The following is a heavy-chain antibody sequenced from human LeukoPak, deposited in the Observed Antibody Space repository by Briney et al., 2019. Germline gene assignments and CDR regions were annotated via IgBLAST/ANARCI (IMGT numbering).Heavy chain of an antibody. V-gene: IGHV3-21*01. CDR2: ISSSSSYI. CDR3: ARLGTCSGGSC. Sequence: GGSLRLSCAASGFTFSSYSMNWVRQAPGKGLEWVSSISSSSSYIYYADSVKGRFTISRDNSKNTLYLQMNSLRAEDTAVYYCARLGTCSGGSCWGQGTLVTVSS. J-gene: IGHJ4*02. CDR1: GFTFSSYS. D-gene: IGHD2-15*01.